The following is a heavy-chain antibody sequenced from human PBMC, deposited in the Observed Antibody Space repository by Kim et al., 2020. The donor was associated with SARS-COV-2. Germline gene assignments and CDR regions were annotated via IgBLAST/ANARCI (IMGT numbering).Heavy chain of an antibody. CDR3: ASTYYDFWSGLYSREYY. D-gene: IGHD3-3*01. V-gene: IGHV4-59*13. CDR1: GGSIISYY. J-gene: IGHJ6*01. CDR2: IYYSVST. Sequence: SETLSLTCTVYGGSIISYYCSWIRQPPGKGLEWIGYIYYSVSTNYNPSLKSRVTISVDTSKNQFSLKLSSVTAADTAVYYCASTYYDFWSGLYSREYY.